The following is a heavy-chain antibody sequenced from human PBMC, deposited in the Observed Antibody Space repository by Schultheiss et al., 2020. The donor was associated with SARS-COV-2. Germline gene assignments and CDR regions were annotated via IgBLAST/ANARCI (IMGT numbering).Heavy chain of an antibody. J-gene: IGHJ6*02. Sequence: SETLSLTCTVSGGSISSYYWSWIRQPPGKGLEWIGYIYYSGSTNYNPSLKSRVTISVDTSKNQFSLKLSSVTAADTAVYYCARAALLYDYYYYGMDVWGQGTTVNVSS. CDR3: ARAALLYDYYYYGMDV. D-gene: IGHD2-2*02. CDR1: GGSISSYY. V-gene: IGHV4-59*08. CDR2: IYYSGST.